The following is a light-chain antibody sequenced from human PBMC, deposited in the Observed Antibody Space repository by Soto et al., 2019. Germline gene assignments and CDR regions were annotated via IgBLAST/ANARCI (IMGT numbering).Light chain of an antibody. Sequence: EIVLTQSPGTPSLSPGERATLSCRASQGVSGGYLAWYQQKPGQAPMLLIYGASSRATGIPNRFSGSESGTDFTLTISRLEPEDFAVYYCQHYGSSPRTFGQGTKVEIK. V-gene: IGKV3-20*01. CDR3: QHYGSSPRT. CDR2: GAS. CDR1: QGVSGGY. J-gene: IGKJ1*01.